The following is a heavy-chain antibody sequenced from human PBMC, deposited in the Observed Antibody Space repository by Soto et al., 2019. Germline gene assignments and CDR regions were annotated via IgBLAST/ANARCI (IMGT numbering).Heavy chain of an antibody. V-gene: IGHV3-21*01. CDR2: ISSSSSCI. CDR3: ARDHPNWSAGY. CDR1: GFTFSSYS. D-gene: IGHD1-20*01. Sequence: GGSLRLSCAASGFTFSSYSMNWVRQAPGKGLEWVSFISSSSSCIYNADSVKGRFTISRDNARNTLYLQINSLRAEDTAVYYCARDHPNWSAGYWGQGTQVTVPQ. J-gene: IGHJ4*02.